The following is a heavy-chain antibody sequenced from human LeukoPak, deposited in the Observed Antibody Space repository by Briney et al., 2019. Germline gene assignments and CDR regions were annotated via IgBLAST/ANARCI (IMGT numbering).Heavy chain of an antibody. D-gene: IGHD2/OR15-2a*01. Sequence: GGSLRLSCAASGFTFSSYSMNWVRQAPGKGLEWVSSITSSNNYIYYGDSVKGRLTISRDDAKNSLFLQMNSLRAEDTATYYCARGEFGDYYYFYMDVWGKGTTVTVSS. J-gene: IGHJ6*03. CDR2: ITSSNNYI. V-gene: IGHV3-21*01. CDR3: ARGEFGDYYYFYMDV. CDR1: GFTFSSYS.